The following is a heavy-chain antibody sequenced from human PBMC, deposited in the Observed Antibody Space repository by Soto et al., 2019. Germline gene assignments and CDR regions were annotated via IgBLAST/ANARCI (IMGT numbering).Heavy chain of an antibody. V-gene: IGHV4-31*03. Sequence: QVQLQESGPGLVKPSQTLLLTCSVSGGSISRDGYQWSWIRQHPGKGLEWIGNIYYSGSTDYNPSLRSRAIISVETSNNQFSLQLRAVTAADTAVYYCARVAYYFDASSFDYWGQGRLVSVSS. CDR2: IYYSGST. CDR3: ARVAYYFDASSFDY. CDR1: GGSISRDGYQ. D-gene: IGHD3-22*01. J-gene: IGHJ4*02.